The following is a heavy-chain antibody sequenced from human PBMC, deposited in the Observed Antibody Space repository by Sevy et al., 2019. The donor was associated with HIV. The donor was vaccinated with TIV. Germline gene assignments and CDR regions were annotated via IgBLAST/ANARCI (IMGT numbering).Heavy chain of an antibody. CDR3: AKDVHYYDSSGDYLNYFDY. Sequence: GGSLRLSCAASGFTFTSYAMSWVRQAPGKGLEWVSAISGSARSTYYADSVKGRFTISRDNSKNTLYLLINSLRAEDTAVYYCAKDVHYYDSSGDYLNYFDYWGQRTLVTVSS. CDR2: ISGSARST. CDR1: GFTFTSYA. D-gene: IGHD3-22*01. V-gene: IGHV3-23*01. J-gene: IGHJ4*02.